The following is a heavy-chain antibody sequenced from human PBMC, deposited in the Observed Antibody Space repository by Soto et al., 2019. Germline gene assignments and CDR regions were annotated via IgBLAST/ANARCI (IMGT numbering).Heavy chain of an antibody. D-gene: IGHD4-17*01. CDR1: GGSFSGYY. CDR3: ARERTTVTTWAYDY. V-gene: IGHV4-34*01. Sequence: QVQLQQWGAGLLKPSETLSLTCAVYGGSFSGYYWSWIRQPPGKGLEWIGEINHSGSTNYNPSLKSRVTISVDTSKNQFSLKLSSVTAADTAVYYCARERTTVTTWAYDYWGQGTLVTVSS. CDR2: INHSGST. J-gene: IGHJ4*02.